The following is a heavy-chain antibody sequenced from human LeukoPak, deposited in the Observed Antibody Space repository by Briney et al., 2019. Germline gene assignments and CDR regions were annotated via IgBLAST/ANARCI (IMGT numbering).Heavy chain of an antibody. V-gene: IGHV1-18*01. CDR2: ISAYNGNT. CDR3: ARAMGMSSWLPNAFDY. J-gene: IGHJ4*02. D-gene: IGHD6-13*01. CDR1: GYTFTSYG. Sequence: ASVKVSCKASGYTFTSYGISWVRQAPGQGLEWMGWISAYNGNTNYAQKLQGRVTMTTDTSTSTAYMELRSLRSDDTAVYYCARAMGMSSWLPNAFDYWGQGTLVTVSS.